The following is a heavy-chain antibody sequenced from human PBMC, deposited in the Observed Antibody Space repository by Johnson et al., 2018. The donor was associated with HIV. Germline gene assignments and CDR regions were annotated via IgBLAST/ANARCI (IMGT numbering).Heavy chain of an antibody. D-gene: IGHD3-16*01. CDR2: IFSVGDV. J-gene: IGHJ3*01. V-gene: IGHV3-66*02. Sequence: VQLVESGGGLVQPGGSLRLSCAASGITVSTNYMSWVRQAPGKGLEWVSVIFSVGDVYYSDSVKGRFTISRDNSRNIVYLQMNSLRPEDTAVYYCARDGRDLITRGSFDVWGQGTVVTVSS. CDR3: ARDGRDLITRGSFDV. CDR1: GITVSTNY.